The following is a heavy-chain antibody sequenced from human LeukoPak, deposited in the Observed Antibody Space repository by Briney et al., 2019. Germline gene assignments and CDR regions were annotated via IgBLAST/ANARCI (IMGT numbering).Heavy chain of an antibody. J-gene: IGHJ4*02. V-gene: IGHV4-61*02. CDR2: IYTSGST. CDR3: ATYSGEGNDY. Sequence: SETLSLTCSVSGGSISSGSYYWSWIRQPAGKGLEWIGRIYTSGSTNYNPSLKSRVTMSVDTSKNQFSLKLSSVTAADTAMYYCATYSGEGNDYWGQGTLVTVSS. D-gene: IGHD1-26*01. CDR1: GGSISSGSYY.